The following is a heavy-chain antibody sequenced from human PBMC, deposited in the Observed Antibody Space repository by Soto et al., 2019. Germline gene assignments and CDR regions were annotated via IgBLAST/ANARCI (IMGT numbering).Heavy chain of an antibody. CDR1: GYTFTSYY. CDR3: ASPLTSAAAGSDAFDI. J-gene: IGHJ3*02. V-gene: IGHV1-46*01. Sequence: VASVKVSCKASGYTFTSYYMHWVRQAPGQGLEWMGIINPSGGSTSYAQKFQGRVTMTRDTSTSTVYMELSSLRSEDTAVYYCASPLTSAAAGSDAFDISGQGTMVTVSS. CDR2: INPSGGST. D-gene: IGHD6-13*01.